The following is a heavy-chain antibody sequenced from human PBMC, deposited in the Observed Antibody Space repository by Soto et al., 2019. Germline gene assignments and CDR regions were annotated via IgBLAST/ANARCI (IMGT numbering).Heavy chain of an antibody. Sequence: EGSLRLSCAAAGCTLSNAWMSWVRQAPGKGLEWVGRIKGEADGGTTDYAAPVKGRITISRDHSKDTLYLQMNSLKTEDTAVYYCTTGLSNGYYNFDYWGQGT. V-gene: IGHV3-15*01. CDR3: TTGLSNGYYNFDY. J-gene: IGHJ4*02. CDR1: GCTLSNAW. D-gene: IGHD3-22*01. CDR2: IKGEADGGTT.